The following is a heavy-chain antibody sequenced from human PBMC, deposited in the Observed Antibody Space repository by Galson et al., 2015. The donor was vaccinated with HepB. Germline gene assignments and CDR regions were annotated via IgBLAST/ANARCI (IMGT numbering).Heavy chain of an antibody. CDR3: ARDKHYDSSGTGDW. CDR2: ISTYNGNT. V-gene: IGHV1-18*04. CDR1: GYTFTTYG. D-gene: IGHD3-22*01. Sequence: SVKVSCKASGYTFTTYGISWVRQAPGRGLEWMGWISTYNGNTNYAQKLQGRVTMTTDTSTSTAYMELRSLRSDDTAIYYCARDKHYDSSGTGDWWGQGTLVTVPS. J-gene: IGHJ4*02.